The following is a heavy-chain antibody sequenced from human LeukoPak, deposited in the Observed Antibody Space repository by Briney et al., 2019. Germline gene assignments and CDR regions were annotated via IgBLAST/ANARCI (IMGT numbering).Heavy chain of an antibody. CDR3: ARGNAT. J-gene: IGHJ4*02. V-gene: IGHV4-59*01. CDR1: GGSINSYC. CDR2: VSYSGST. Sequence: SETLSLTCTVSGGSINSYCWSWIRQPPGKGLEWIGYVSYSGSTNYNPSLKSRVTISVDTSKNLFFLKLTSVTAADTALYYCARGNATWGQRTLVTVSS.